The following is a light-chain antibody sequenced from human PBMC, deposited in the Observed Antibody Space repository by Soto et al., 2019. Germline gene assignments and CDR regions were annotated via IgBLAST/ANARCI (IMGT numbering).Light chain of an antibody. CDR1: NSDVGGYNY. J-gene: IGLJ1*01. CDR3: SSYGGSNNYV. V-gene: IGLV2-8*01. CDR2: EVN. Sequence: QSALTQPPSASGSPGQSVTISCSGTNSDVGGYNYVSWYQQHPGKAPKLMIYEVNKRPSGVPDRFSGSKSGNTASLTVSGLQAEDEAHYYCSSYGGSNNYVFGTGTKLTVL.